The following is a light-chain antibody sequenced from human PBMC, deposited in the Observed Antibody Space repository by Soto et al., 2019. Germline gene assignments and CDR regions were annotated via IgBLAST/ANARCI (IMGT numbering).Light chain of an antibody. Sequence: SYELTQPPSLSVAPGKAASITCGGTSIGTKSVHWFQQRPGQAPVLVMSYDSDRPSGIPERFSGTNSENTATLTISRVEVGDEADYYCQVWDRSSDHVLFGGGTQLTVL. CDR3: QVWDRSSDHVL. CDR2: YDS. V-gene: IGLV3-21*04. J-gene: IGLJ7*01. CDR1: SIGTKS.